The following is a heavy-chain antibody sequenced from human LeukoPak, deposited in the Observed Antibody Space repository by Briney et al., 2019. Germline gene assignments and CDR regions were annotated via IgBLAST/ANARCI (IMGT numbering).Heavy chain of an antibody. CDR3: ARGLPSSGWTD. D-gene: IGHD6-19*01. CDR1: GVSISSYY. CDR2: IYYSGST. Sequence: SQTLSLTCTVSGVSISSYYWSWIRQPPGKGLEWIGYIYYSGSTNYNPSLKSRVTISVDTSKNQFSLKLSSVTAADTAVYYCARGLPSSGWTDWGQGTLVTVSS. V-gene: IGHV4-59*01. J-gene: IGHJ4*02.